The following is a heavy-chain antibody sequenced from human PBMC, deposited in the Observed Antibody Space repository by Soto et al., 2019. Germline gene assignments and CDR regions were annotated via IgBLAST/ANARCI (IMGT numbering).Heavy chain of an antibody. CDR1: GYTFTGYY. CDR3: ARDRCSSTSCPFDY. J-gene: IGHJ4*02. D-gene: IGHD2-2*01. V-gene: IGHV1-2*04. Sequence: ASVKVSCEASGYTFTGYYMHWVRQAPGQGLEWMGWINPNSGGTNYAQKFQGWVTMTRDTSISTAYMELSRLSSDDTAVYYCARDRCSSTSCPFDYWGQGTLVTVSS. CDR2: INPNSGGT.